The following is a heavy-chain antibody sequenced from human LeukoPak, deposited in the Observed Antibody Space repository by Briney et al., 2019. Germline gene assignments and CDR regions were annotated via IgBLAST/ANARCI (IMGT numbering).Heavy chain of an antibody. D-gene: IGHD6-19*01. CDR2: IYHSGST. J-gene: IGHJ4*02. CDR1: GGSISSSNS. CDR3: ARRTSGWYGIDY. Sequence: PSGTLSLTCVVSGGSISSSNSWSWVRQPPGKGLEWIGEIYHSGSTNYNPSLKSRVTMSVDESKNQFSPNLSSVTAADTAVYYCARRTSGWYGIDYWGQGTLVTVSS. V-gene: IGHV4-4*02.